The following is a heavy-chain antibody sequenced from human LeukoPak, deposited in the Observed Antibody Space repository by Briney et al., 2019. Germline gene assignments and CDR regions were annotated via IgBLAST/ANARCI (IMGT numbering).Heavy chain of an antibody. CDR3: ARHDRVAALYYMDV. D-gene: IGHD6-13*01. CDR2: INHGGST. V-gene: IGHV4-34*01. CDR1: GGSFSGYY. Sequence: LETLSLTCAVYGGSFSGYYWTWTRQPPGKGLEWIGEINHGGSTTYNPSLKSRVTISVDTSKNQFSLEMTSVTAADTAVYYCARHDRVAALYYMDVWGKGTTVTVSS. J-gene: IGHJ6*03.